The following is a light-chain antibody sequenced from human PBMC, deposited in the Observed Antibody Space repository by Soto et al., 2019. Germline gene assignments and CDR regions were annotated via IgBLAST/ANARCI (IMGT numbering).Light chain of an antibody. J-gene: IGKJ1*01. V-gene: IGKV1-5*03. CDR2: KAS. CDR1: QSISGW. CDR3: QQYDVYST. Sequence: DIQMPQSPCPLSAFVGDRVIITCRASQSISGWLAWYQQKPGIAPKLLIYKASTLQDGVPPRFSGSGFGTEFTLTISSLQPDDCGLYYCQQYDVYSTFGQGTKVDIK.